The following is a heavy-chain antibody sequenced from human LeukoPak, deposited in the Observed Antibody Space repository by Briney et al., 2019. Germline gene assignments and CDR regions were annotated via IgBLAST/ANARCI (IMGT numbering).Heavy chain of an antibody. CDR3: AKGRCSGGSCLQRDYYGMDV. Sequence: LSGGSLRLSCAASGFTFSTHAISWVRQAPGKGLEWVSAISASGGSTYYADSVKGRFTISRDNSKNTMYLQMNNLRAEDTAVYYCAKGRCSGGSCLQRDYYGMDVWGQGTTVTVSS. J-gene: IGHJ6*02. V-gene: IGHV3-23*01. CDR2: ISASGGST. D-gene: IGHD2-15*01. CDR1: GFTFSTHA.